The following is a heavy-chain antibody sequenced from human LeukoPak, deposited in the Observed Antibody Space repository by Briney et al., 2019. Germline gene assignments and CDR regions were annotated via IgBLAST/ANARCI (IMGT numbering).Heavy chain of an antibody. V-gene: IGHV5-51*01. Sequence: GESLKISCKGSGYIFTTYWIGWVRQMPGKGLEWMGIIYPGDSYTRYSPSFQGQVTISADKSISTAYLQWSSLKASDTAMYYCAVNQGYDFWSGYYSSLGYWGQGTLVTVSS. CDR1: GYIFTTYW. D-gene: IGHD3-3*01. CDR2: IYPGDSYT. J-gene: IGHJ4*02. CDR3: AVNQGYDFWSGYYSSLGY.